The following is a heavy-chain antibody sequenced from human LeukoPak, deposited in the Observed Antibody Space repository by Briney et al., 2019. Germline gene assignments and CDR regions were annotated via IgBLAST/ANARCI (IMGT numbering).Heavy chain of an antibody. CDR2: ISPSNGGS. CDR1: GYTLTDYY. J-gene: IGHJ6*03. Sequence: ASVRISCKASGYTLTDYYIHWVRQAPGQGLEWMGRISPSNGGSNYAQKFQDRVTMTRDKSISTAYMELTRLRSDDTAVYYCAGNWNQNYYYYYYMDVWGEGTTVTVSS. CDR3: AGNWNQNYYYYYYMDV. V-gene: IGHV1-2*06. D-gene: IGHD1-1*01.